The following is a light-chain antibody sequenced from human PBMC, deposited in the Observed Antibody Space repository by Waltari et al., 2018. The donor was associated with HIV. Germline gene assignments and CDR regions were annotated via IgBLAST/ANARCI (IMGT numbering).Light chain of an antibody. J-gene: IGLJ2*01. V-gene: IGLV2-14*01. CDR2: EIT. CDR1: NCHLGGHHY. Sequence: QPALTQPPSVSGSPRQPLTISCSGTNCHLGGHHYVSWYQQHPCKAPKLLIYEITNLPSGISNRFSGSKSGNTASMTISGLQAEDEADYYCSSYTTTTTVLFGGGTKLTVL. CDR3: SSYTTTTTVL.